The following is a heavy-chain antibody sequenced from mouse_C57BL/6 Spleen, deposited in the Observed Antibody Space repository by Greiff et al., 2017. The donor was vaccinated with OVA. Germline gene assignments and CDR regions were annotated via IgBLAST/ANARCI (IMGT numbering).Heavy chain of an antibody. J-gene: IGHJ1*03. CDR2: ISYDGSN. V-gene: IGHV3-6*01. D-gene: IGHD2-3*01. Sequence: DVKLQESGPGLVKPSQSLSLTCSVTGYSITSGYYWNWIRQFPGNKLEWMGYISYDGSNNYNPSLKNRISITRDTSKNQFFLKLNSVTTEDTATYYCARVGYYAYWYFDVWGTGTTVTVSS. CDR1: GYSITSGYY. CDR3: ARVGYYAYWYFDV.